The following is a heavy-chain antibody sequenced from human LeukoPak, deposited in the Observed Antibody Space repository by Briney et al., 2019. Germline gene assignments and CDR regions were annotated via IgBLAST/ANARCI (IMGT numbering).Heavy chain of an antibody. V-gene: IGHV4-30-4*01. CDR2: IYYSGST. D-gene: IGHD3-22*01. CDR3: ARGTYYYDSSGYYHFDY. CDR1: GGSISSGDYY. J-gene: IGHJ4*02. Sequence: PSETLSLTCTDSGGSISSGDYYWSWIRQPPGKGLEWIGYIYYSGSTYYNPSLKSRVTISVDTSKNQFSLKLSSVTAADTAVYYCARGTYYYDSSGYYHFDYWGQGTLVTVSS.